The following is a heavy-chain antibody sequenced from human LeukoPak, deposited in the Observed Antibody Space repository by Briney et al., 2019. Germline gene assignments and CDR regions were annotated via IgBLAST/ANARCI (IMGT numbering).Heavy chain of an antibody. CDR2: IYYSGST. CDR3: ASLYSYGSLDY. V-gene: IGHV4-39*07. CDR1: GGSISSSSYY. J-gene: IGHJ4*02. D-gene: IGHD5-18*01. Sequence: SETLSLTCTVSGGSISSSSYYWGWIRQPPGKGLEWIGSIYYSGSTNYNPSLKSRVTISVDTSKNQFSLKLSSETAADTAVYYCASLYSYGSLDYWGQGTLVTVSS.